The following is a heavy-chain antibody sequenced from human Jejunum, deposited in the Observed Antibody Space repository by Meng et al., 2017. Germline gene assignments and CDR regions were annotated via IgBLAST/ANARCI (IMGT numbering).Heavy chain of an antibody. D-gene: IGHD6-19*01. J-gene: IGHJ2*01. V-gene: IGHV4-4*02. CDR3: ARAAAGTGFGYFDL. Sequence: QVLLQGSSPGLVKPSGTLSLTSAVSGGSISNNNSWSWVRQPPGKGLEWIGEISDGGSTSYNPSLKNRVIISVDTSKNQFYLQMSSLTAADTAVYYCARAAAGTGFGYFDLWGRGTLVTVSS. CDR1: GGSISNNNS. CDR2: ISDGGST.